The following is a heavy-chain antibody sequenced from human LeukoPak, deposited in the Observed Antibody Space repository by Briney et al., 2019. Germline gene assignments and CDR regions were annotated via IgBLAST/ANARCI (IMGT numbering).Heavy chain of an antibody. Sequence: GGSLRLSCAASGFTVSSNYMSWVRQAPGKGLEWVSVIYSGGSTYYADSVKGRFTISRDNSKNTLYLQMNSLRAEDTAVYYCASSGYDSYYFDYWGQGTLVTVSS. J-gene: IGHJ4*02. CDR1: GFTVSSNY. D-gene: IGHD5-12*01. V-gene: IGHV3-53*01. CDR2: IYSGGST. CDR3: ASSGYDSYYFDY.